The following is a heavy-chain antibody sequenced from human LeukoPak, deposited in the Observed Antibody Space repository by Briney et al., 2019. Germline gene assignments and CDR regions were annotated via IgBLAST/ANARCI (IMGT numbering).Heavy chain of an antibody. D-gene: IGHD4-17*01. CDR2: FDPEDGET. V-gene: IGHV1-24*01. CDR1: GYTLTELS. Sequence: ASVKVSSKDSGYTLTELSMHWVRQAPGKRREWMGGFDPEDGETIYAQKFQGRVTMTEDTSTDTGYMELSSMRSEDTAVYYCATQDYGDLFTTRFDYWGQGTLVTVSS. J-gene: IGHJ4*02. CDR3: ATQDYGDLFTTRFDY.